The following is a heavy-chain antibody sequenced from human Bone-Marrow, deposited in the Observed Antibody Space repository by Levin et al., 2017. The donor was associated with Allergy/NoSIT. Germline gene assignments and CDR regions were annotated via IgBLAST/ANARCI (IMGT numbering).Heavy chain of an antibody. CDR3: ATTTGTTRGRGGHYYYGLDA. Sequence: SVKVSCKASGGTFGSSSISWVRQAPGQGLEWMGGIFPMYGTSKYAQKFQVRITIIADESTGTAYMELSGLTSDDTAVYYCATTTGTTRGRGGHYYYGLDAWGQGTTVTVSS. J-gene: IGHJ6*02. CDR1: GGTFGSSS. V-gene: IGHV1-69*13. D-gene: IGHD1-1*01. CDR2: IFPMYGTS.